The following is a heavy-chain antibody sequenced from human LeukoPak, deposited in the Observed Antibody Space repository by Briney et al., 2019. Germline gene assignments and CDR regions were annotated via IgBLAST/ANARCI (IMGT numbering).Heavy chain of an antibody. J-gene: IGHJ4*02. V-gene: IGHV4-34*01. CDR1: GGPFSGYF. CDR3: ARRYYYNLGSFPFDF. CDR2: IHNSGAT. Sequence: PSGTLSLTCAVSGGPFSGYFWSWIRQSSGKGLEWIGEIHNSGATNYNPSLNSRVTISEDTSKNQFYLNLSSVAAADTAAYYCARRYYYNLGSFPFDFWGQGTLVTVSS. D-gene: IGHD3-10*01.